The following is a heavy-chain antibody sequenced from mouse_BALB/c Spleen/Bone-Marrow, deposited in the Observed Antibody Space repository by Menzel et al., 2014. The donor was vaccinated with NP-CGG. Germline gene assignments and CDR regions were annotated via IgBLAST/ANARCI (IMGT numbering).Heavy chain of an antibody. CDR1: GFNIXDTY. V-gene: IGHV14-3*02. J-gene: IGHJ1*01. Sequence: EVKLVESGAELVKPGASVKLSCTASGFNIXDTYMHWVKQRPEQGLEWIGRIDPANGNTKYDPKFQGKATITADTSSNTAYLQLSSLTSEDTAVYYCARGGSSYGWYFDVWGAGTTVTVSS. CDR3: ARGGSSYGWYFDV. CDR2: IDPANGNT. D-gene: IGHD1-1*01.